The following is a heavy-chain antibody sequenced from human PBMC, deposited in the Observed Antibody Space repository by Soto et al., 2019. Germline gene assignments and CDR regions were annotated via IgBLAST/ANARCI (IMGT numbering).Heavy chain of an antibody. CDR3: ARAVGYCSSTSCYTGWFDP. D-gene: IGHD2-2*02. J-gene: IGHJ5*02. CDR2: IYHSGST. Sequence: PSETLSLTCAVSGYSISSGYYWGWIRQPPGKGLEWIGSIYHSGSTYYNPSLKSRVTISVDTSKNQFSLKLSSVTAADTAVYYCARAVGYCSSTSCYTGWFDPWXQGTLVTVSS. CDR1: GYSISSGYY. V-gene: IGHV4-38-2*01.